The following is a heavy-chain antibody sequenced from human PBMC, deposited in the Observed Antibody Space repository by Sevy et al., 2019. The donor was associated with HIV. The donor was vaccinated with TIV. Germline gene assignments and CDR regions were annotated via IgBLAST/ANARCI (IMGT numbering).Heavy chain of an antibody. J-gene: IGHJ4*02. Sequence: GGSLRLSCAASGFTFSNAWMSWVRQAPGKGLEWVGRIKSKTDGGTTDYAAPVKGRFTISRDDSKNTMYLQMNSLKTEETAIYYCSPDSKNRGVSALLDYWGQGTLVTVSS. V-gene: IGHV3-15*01. CDR1: GFTFSNAW. D-gene: IGHD3-10*01. CDR3: SPDSKNRGVSALLDY. CDR2: IKSKTDGGTT.